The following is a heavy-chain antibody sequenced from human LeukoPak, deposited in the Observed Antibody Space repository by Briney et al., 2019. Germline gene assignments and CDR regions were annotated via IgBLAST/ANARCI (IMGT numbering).Heavy chain of an antibody. D-gene: IGHD6-19*01. Sequence: GGSLRLSCAVSGFTFSSYSMNWVRQAPGKGLEWVSSISSSSSYIYYADSVKGRFTVSRDNAKNSLYLQMNSLRAEDTAVYYCARDFKGYSSGWYYFDYWGQGTLVTVSS. CDR2: ISSSSSYI. CDR1: GFTFSSYS. CDR3: ARDFKGYSSGWYYFDY. J-gene: IGHJ4*02. V-gene: IGHV3-21*01.